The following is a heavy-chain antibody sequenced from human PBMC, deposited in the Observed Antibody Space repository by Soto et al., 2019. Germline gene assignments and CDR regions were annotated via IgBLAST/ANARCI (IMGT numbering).Heavy chain of an antibody. J-gene: IGHJ4*02. CDR1: GFTFSSYG. D-gene: IGHD3-16*01. CDR2: ISYDGSNK. Sequence: PGGSLRLSCAASGFTFSSYGMHWVRQAPGKGLEWVAVISYDGSNKYYADSVKGRFTISRDNSKNTLYLQMNSLRAEDTAVYYCAKDLKQATYGRSYFDYWGQGTLVTVSS. V-gene: IGHV3-30*18. CDR3: AKDLKQATYGRSYFDY.